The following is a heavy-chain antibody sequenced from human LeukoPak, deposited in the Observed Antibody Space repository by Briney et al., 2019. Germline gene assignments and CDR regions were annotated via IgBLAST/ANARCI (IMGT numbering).Heavy chain of an antibody. CDR1: GGPISSGSYY. J-gene: IGHJ4*02. V-gene: IGHV4-61*02. D-gene: IGHD3-3*01. CDR2: IYTSGST. Sequence: PSQTLSLTCTVSGGPISSGSYYWSWIRQPAGKGLEWIGRIYTSGSTNYNPSLRSRVTISVDTSKNQFSLKLSSVTAADTAVYYCARAGKYYDFWSAQFDYWGQGTLVTVSS. CDR3: ARAGKYYDFWSAQFDY.